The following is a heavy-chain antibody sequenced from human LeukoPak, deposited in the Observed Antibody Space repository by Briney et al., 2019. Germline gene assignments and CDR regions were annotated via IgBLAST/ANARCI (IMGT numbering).Heavy chain of an antibody. J-gene: IGHJ4*02. V-gene: IGHV3-23*01. D-gene: IGHD4-11*01. CDR1: GFTFSSYA. Sequence: GGPLRLSCAASGFTFSSYAMSWVRQAPGKGLEWVSAISGSGGSTYYADSVKGRFTISRDNSKNTLYLQMNSLRAEDTPVYYCAKDWRRGWGYSDFVDYWGQGTLVTVSS. CDR3: AKDWRRGWGYSDFVDY. CDR2: ISGSGGST.